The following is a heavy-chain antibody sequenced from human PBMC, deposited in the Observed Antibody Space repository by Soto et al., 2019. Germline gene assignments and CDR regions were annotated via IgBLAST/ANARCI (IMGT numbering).Heavy chain of an antibody. D-gene: IGHD3-16*02. CDR2: IYSGGST. V-gene: IGHV3-66*01. CDR1: GFTVSSNY. J-gene: IGHJ3*02. CDR3: GRGSDYIWGSYRLDAFDI. Sequence: GGSLRLSCAASGFTVSSNYMSWVRQAPGKGLEWVSVIYSGGSTYYADSVKGRFTISRDNSKNTLYLQMNSLRAEDTAVYYCGRGSDYIWGSYRLDAFDIWGQGTMVTVSS.